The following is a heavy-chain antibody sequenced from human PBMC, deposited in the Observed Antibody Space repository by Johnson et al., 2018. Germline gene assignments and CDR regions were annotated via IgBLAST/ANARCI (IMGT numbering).Heavy chain of an antibody. J-gene: IGHJ6*02. Sequence: QVQLVQSGGGVVQPGRSLRLSCAASGFTFSSYGMHWVRQAPGKGLEWVAVIWYDGSNKYYADSVKGRFTISRDNSKNTLYLQMNSLRAEDTAVYYCARALYGTGHYYGMDVWGQGTTVTVSS. CDR2: IWYDGSNK. CDR1: GFTFSSYG. D-gene: IGHD3-10*01. CDR3: ARALYGTGHYYGMDV. V-gene: IGHV3-33*01.